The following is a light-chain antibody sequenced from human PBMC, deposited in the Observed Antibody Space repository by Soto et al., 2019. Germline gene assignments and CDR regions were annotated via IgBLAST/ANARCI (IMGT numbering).Light chain of an antibody. J-gene: IGLJ2*01. Sequence: QSVLTQPPSVSGAPGQRVPISCTGSSSKIGAGYDVHWYQQLPGTAPKLLIYGNSNRPSGVPVRFSGSKSGTSASLAITGLQAEDESDYDCQSYDSSLSGVVFGGGTKLTVL. CDR2: GNS. CDR1: SSKIGAGYD. CDR3: QSYDSSLSGVV. V-gene: IGLV1-40*01.